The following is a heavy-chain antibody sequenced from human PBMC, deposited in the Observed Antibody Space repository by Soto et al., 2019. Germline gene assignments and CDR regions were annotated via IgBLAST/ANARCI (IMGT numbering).Heavy chain of an antibody. CDR3: ARSGLIVGATPTDFDS. J-gene: IGHJ4*02. CDR2: ISAYNGNT. V-gene: IGHV1-18*01. D-gene: IGHD1-26*01. CDR1: GYTFINYG. Sequence: ASVKVSCKASGYTFINYGISWVRQAPGQGLEWMGWISAYNGNTNYAQNFHGRVTMTTDTSTSTAYVELRRLTSDDTAVYYCARSGLIVGATPTDFDSWGQGTLVTVSS.